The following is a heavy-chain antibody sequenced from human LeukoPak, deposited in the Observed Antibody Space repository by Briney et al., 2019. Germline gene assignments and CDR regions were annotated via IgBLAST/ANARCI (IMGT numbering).Heavy chain of an antibody. CDR1: GFTFSSYS. Sequence: PGGSLRLSCAASGFTFSSYSMTWVRQAPGRRLEWVSSISSSNSYIYYADSVKGRFTISRDNAKNSLYLQMNSLRAEDTAVYYCAREFLVQEGLDYYYYGMDVWGQGTTVTVSS. CDR3: AREFLVQEGLDYYYYGMDV. CDR2: ISSSNSYI. J-gene: IGHJ6*02. D-gene: IGHD6-6*01. V-gene: IGHV3-21*01.